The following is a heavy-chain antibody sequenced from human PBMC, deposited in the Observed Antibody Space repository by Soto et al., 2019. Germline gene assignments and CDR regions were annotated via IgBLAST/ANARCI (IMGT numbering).Heavy chain of an antibody. V-gene: IGHV4-59*08. Sequence: SETLSLTCTVSGGSISSYYWSWIRQPPGKGLEWIGYIYYSGSTNYNPSLKSRVTISVDTSKNQFSLKLSSVTAADTAVYYCARGRPDDYGDRDYFDYWSQGALDIVSS. CDR2: IYYSGST. CDR1: GGSISSYY. CDR3: ARGRPDDYGDRDYFDY. D-gene: IGHD4-17*01. J-gene: IGHJ4*02.